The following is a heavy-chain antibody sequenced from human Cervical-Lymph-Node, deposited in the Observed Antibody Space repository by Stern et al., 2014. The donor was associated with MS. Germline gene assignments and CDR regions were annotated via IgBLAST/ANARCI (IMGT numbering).Heavy chain of an antibody. D-gene: IGHD2-2*02. CDR2: IYSGGST. V-gene: IGHV3-53*01. CDR3: VRVSRYCSTTSCYIYYYGMDV. Sequence: EVQLVESGGGLIQPGGSLRLSCAASGFTVSNNYMSWVRQAPGKGLEWVSVIYSGGSTYYADSVKGRFTISRDSSKNTLYLQMNSLRAEDTAVYYCVRVSRYCSTTSCYIYYYGMDVWGQGTTVTVSS. J-gene: IGHJ6*02. CDR1: GFTVSNNY.